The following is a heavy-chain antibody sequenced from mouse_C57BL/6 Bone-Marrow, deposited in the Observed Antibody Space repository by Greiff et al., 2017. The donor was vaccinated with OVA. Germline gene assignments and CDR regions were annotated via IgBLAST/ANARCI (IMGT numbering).Heavy chain of an antibody. CDR3: ARSRHYGSRGYFDV. V-gene: IGHV1-69*01. CDR1: GYTFTSYW. CDR2: IDPSDSYT. J-gene: IGHJ1*03. D-gene: IGHD1-1*01. Sequence: VQLQQPGAELVMPGASVKLSCKASGYTFTSYWMHWVKQRPGQGLEWIGEIDPSDSYTNYNQKFTGKSTLTVDKSSSTAYMQLSSLTSEDSAVYYCARSRHYGSRGYFDVWGTGTTVTVSS.